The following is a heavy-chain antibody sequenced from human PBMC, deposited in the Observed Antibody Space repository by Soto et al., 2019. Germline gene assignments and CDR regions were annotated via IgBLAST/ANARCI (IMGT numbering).Heavy chain of an antibody. CDR3: ARSRIVMGYSSSWYREGGWFDR. V-gene: IGHV1-69*01. CDR2: IIPIFGTA. Sequence: QVQLVQSGAEVKKPGSSVTVSCKASGGTFSSYAISWVRQSPGQGLEWTGGIIPIFGTANYAQKFKGRVTITADESTRTDYMELSSLRSEDTAVYYCARSRIVMGYSSSWYREGGWFDRWGQGTLVTVSS. CDR1: GGTFSSYA. D-gene: IGHD6-13*01. J-gene: IGHJ5*02.